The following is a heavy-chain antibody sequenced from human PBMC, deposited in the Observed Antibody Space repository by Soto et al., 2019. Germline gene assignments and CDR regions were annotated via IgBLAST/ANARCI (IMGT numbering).Heavy chain of an antibody. Sequence: SVKVSCKASGCTFSSYAISWVRQAPGQGLEWMGGIIPIFGTANYAQKFQGRVTITADESTSTAYMELSSLRSEDTAVYYCARDLTYGYGAAAGKGGNWFDPWGQGTLVTVSS. J-gene: IGHJ5*02. V-gene: IGHV1-69*13. CDR3: ARDLTYGYGAAAGKGGNWFDP. CDR2: IIPIFGTA. D-gene: IGHD6-13*01. CDR1: GCTFSSYA.